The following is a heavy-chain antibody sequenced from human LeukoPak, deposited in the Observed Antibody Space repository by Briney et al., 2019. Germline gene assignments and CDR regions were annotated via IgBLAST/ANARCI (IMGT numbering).Heavy chain of an antibody. Sequence: PGGSLRLSCAASGFTFINYCMNWVRQAPGKGLEWVSGISGGGTGTYYADSVKARFAISRDNSRNILYLQMNSLRAEDTAIYYCANSSGPYYDFRSGFLNWGQGTLVTVSS. D-gene: IGHD3-3*01. V-gene: IGHV3-23*01. J-gene: IGHJ4*02. CDR1: GFTFINYC. CDR2: ISGGGTGT. CDR3: ANSSGPYYDFRSGFLN.